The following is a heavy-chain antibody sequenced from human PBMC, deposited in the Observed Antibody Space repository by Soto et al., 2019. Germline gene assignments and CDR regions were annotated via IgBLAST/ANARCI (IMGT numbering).Heavy chain of an antibody. CDR3: ARGYCSGGSCLFDY. CDR2: IYHSGST. CDR1: GGSISSGGYS. J-gene: IGHJ4*02. Sequence: QLQLQESGSGLVKPSQTLSLTCAVSGGSISSGGYSWSWIRQPPGKGLEWIGYIYHSGSTYYNPSLKSRVTNSVDRSKNQFSLKLSFVTAADTAVYYCARGYCSGGSCLFDYWGQGTLVTVSS. D-gene: IGHD2-15*01. V-gene: IGHV4-30-2*01.